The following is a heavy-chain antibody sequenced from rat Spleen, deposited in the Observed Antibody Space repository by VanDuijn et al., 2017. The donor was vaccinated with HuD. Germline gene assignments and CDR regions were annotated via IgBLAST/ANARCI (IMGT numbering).Heavy chain of an antibody. Sequence: EVQLVESGGGLVQPGRSLKLSCAASGFTFSDYYMAWVRQAPTKGLEWVATISFDGSHTYYRDSVKGRFTISRDNAKRTLYLQMDSLRSEDTATYYCARRYDFEYWGQGVMVTVSS. D-gene: IGHD1-11*01. V-gene: IGHV5-29*01. CDR1: GFTFSDYY. CDR3: ARRYDFEY. CDR2: ISFDGSHT. J-gene: IGHJ2*01.